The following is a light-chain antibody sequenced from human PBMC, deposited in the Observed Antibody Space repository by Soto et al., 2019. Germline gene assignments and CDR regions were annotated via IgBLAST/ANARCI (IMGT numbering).Light chain of an antibody. Sequence: EIVMTQSPATLSVSPGERVTFSCRASQSVISNLAWYQHKPGQAPRLLISGASAGATGVPARFSGSGSGTEFTLTINSLQSEDFAVYYCQQYNTLPVTFGGGTKVEIK. CDR2: GAS. CDR3: QQYNTLPVT. V-gene: IGKV3-15*01. CDR1: QSVISN. J-gene: IGKJ4*01.